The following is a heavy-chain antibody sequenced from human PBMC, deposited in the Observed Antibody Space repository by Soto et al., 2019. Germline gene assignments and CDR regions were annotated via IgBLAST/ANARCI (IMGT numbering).Heavy chain of an antibody. Sequence: ESGGGLVKPGGSLRLSCAASGFTFNDYYMSWIRQAPGKGLEWLSYISGTSNTIYYADSVKGRLTISRDNAKNSLYLQMISLRAEDTAVYYCAREGNRFQHWGQGTLVTVSS. D-gene: IGHD3-10*01. CDR2: ISGTSNTI. J-gene: IGHJ1*01. V-gene: IGHV3-11*01. CDR3: AREGNRFQH. CDR1: GFTFNDYY.